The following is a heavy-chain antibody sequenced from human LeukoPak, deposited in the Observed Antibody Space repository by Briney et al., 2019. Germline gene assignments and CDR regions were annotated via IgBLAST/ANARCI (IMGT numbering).Heavy chain of an antibody. J-gene: IGHJ5*02. V-gene: IGHV1-8*01. D-gene: IGHD6-6*01. Sequence: ASVTVSCKASGYTFTSYYINWVRQATGQGLEWMGWMNPNSGNTGYAQKFQGRVTMTRNTSISTAYMELSSLRSEDTAVYYCARESDSSSSGWFDPWGQGTLVTVSS. CDR2: MNPNSGNT. CDR1: GYTFTSYY. CDR3: ARESDSSSSGWFDP.